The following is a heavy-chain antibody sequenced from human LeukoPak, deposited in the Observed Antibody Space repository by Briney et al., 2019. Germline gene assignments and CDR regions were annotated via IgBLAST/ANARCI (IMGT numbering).Heavy chain of an antibody. CDR1: GGSISSGDYY. CDR2: IYYSGST. CDR3: ASTNITIIRGVRNFHY. D-gene: IGHD3-10*01. J-gene: IGHJ4*02. Sequence: SQTLSLTCTVSGGSISSGDYYWSWIRQPPGKGLEWIGYIYYSGSTNYNPSLKSRVTISVDTSKDQLSLKLSSVTAADTAVYYCASTNITIIRGVRNFHYWGQGTLVTVSS. V-gene: IGHV4-61*08.